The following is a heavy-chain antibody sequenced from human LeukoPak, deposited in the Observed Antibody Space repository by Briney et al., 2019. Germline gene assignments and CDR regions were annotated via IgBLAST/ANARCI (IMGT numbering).Heavy chain of an antibody. CDR3: ARDGATIFGVKYYYYMDV. CDR2: ISSSSSYI. CDR1: GFTFSSYS. Sequence: PGGSLRLSCAASGFTFSSYSMNCVRQAPGKGREWVSSISSSSSYIYYADSVKGRFTISRDNAKNSLYLQMNSLRAEDTAVYYCARDGATIFGVKYYYYMDVWGKGTTVTVSS. D-gene: IGHD3-3*01. J-gene: IGHJ6*03. V-gene: IGHV3-21*01.